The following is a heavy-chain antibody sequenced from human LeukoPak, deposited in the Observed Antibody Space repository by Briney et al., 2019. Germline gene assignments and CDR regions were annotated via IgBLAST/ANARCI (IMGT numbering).Heavy chain of an antibody. V-gene: IGHV4-30-2*01. Sequence: SETLSLTCAVSGGSISSGGYSWSWIRQPPGKGLEWIGYIYHSGSTYYNPSLKSRVTISVDRSKNQFSLKLSSVTAADTAVYYSAREYYYDSSGYPLGGAFDIWGQGTMVTVSS. CDR2: IYHSGST. CDR3: AREYYYDSSGYPLGGAFDI. D-gene: IGHD3-22*01. J-gene: IGHJ3*02. CDR1: GGSISSGGYS.